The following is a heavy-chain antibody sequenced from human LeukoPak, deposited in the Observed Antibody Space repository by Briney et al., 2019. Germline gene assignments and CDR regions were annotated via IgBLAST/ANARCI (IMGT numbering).Heavy chain of an antibody. Sequence: GRSLRLSCAASGFTFDDYAMHWVRQAPGKGLEWVSGISWNSGSIDYADSVKGRFTIPRYNAKNSLYLQMNSLRAEYTALYYCAKMRGSGSYHFDYWGQGKLFTVSS. CDR3: AKMRGSGSYHFDY. J-gene: IGHJ4*02. CDR1: GFTFDDYA. CDR2: ISWNSGSI. D-gene: IGHD3-10*01. V-gene: IGHV3-9*01.